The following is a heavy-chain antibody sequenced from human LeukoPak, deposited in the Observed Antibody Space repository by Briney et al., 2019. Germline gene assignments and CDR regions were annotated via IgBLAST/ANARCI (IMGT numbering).Heavy chain of an antibody. CDR1: GGSISSSSYY. V-gene: IGHV4-39*07. Sequence: PSGTLSLTCTVSGGSISSSSYYWGWIRQPPGKGLEWIGSIYYSGSTYYNPSLKSRVTISVDTSKNQFSLKLSSVTAADTAVYYCARENTYYYDSSKTDAFDIWGQGTMVTVSS. J-gene: IGHJ3*02. CDR2: IYYSGST. CDR3: ARENTYYYDSSKTDAFDI. D-gene: IGHD3-22*01.